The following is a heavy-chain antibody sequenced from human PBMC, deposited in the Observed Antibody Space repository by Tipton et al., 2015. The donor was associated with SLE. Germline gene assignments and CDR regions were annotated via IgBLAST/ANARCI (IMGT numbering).Heavy chain of an antibody. CDR2: IIPVLGIP. Sequence: QLVQSGTEVKKPGSSVRVSCKASGDTFTDYTFSWVRQAPGQGLEWLGRIIPVLGIPNYAQKFQGRVTLSADKSTSTVYMDLTNLNSEDTAVYFCATTGLWGSSSSFFAYWGHGTLVTVSS. V-gene: IGHV1-69*09. D-gene: IGHD6-6*01. J-gene: IGHJ4*01. CDR1: GDTFTDYT. CDR3: ATTGLWGSSSSFFAY.